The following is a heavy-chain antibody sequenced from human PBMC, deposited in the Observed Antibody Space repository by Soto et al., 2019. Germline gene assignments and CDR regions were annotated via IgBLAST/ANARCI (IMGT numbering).Heavy chain of an antibody. Sequence: ETLSLTCTVSGGSISSYYWSWIRQPPGKGLEWIGYIYYSGSTNYNPSLKSRVTISVDTSKNQFSLKLSSVTAADTAVYYCARTNNWRVDYWGQGTLVTVSS. CDR2: IYYSGST. V-gene: IGHV4-59*01. J-gene: IGHJ4*02. D-gene: IGHD1-20*01. CDR1: GGSISSYY. CDR3: ARTNNWRVDY.